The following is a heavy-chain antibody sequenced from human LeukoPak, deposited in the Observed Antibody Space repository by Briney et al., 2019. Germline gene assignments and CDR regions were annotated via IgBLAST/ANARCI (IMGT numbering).Heavy chain of an antibody. Sequence: GASVKVSCKASGYTFTGYYMHWVRQAPGQGLEWMGWINPNSGGTNYAQKFQGRVTMTRDTSISTAYMELSRLRSDDTAVYYCARKPLGYCSGGSCLGYWGQGTLVTVSS. CDR1: GYTFTGYY. CDR2: INPNSGGT. D-gene: IGHD2-15*01. CDR3: ARKPLGYCSGGSCLGY. J-gene: IGHJ4*02. V-gene: IGHV1-2*02.